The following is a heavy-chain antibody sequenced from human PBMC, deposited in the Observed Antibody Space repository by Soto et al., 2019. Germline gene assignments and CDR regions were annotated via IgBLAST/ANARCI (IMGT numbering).Heavy chain of an antibody. V-gene: IGHV4-39*01. Sequence: HKPPGKGLEWIGNIYYSGSTYYNPSLKSRVTISVDTSKNQFSLKLSSVTAADTAVYYCARPRGHGNCSGGSCDDAFDIWGQGTMVTVSS. CDR3: ARPRGHGNCSGGSCDDAFDI. CDR2: IYYSGST. J-gene: IGHJ3*02. D-gene: IGHD2-15*01.